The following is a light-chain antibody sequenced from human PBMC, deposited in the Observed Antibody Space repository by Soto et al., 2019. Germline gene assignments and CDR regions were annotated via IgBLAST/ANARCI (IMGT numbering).Light chain of an antibody. Sequence: EIVLTQSPGTPSLSPGERATLSCRASQSVSSSYLAWYQQKPGRAPRLLIHDISRRTTGIPDRFSGSGSRTDFSLTISRVEPEDFAVYYCQQYGNSPWAFGQGTKVDIK. CDR1: QSVSSSY. CDR3: QQYGNSPWA. CDR2: DIS. J-gene: IGKJ1*01. V-gene: IGKV3-20*01.